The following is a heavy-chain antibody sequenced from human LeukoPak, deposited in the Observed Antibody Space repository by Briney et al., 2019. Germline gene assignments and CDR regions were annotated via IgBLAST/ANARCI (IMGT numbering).Heavy chain of an antibody. CDR3: AKDPRKYYYGSGIDY. J-gene: IGHJ4*02. D-gene: IGHD3-10*01. V-gene: IGHV3-7*03. Sequence: GGSLRLSCAASGFTFSSYWMSWVRQAPGKGLEWVANIKQDGSEKYYADSVKGRFTISRDNAKNSLYLQMNSLRAEDTALYYCAKDPRKYYYGSGIDYWGQGTLVTVSS. CDR2: IKQDGSEK. CDR1: GFTFSSYW.